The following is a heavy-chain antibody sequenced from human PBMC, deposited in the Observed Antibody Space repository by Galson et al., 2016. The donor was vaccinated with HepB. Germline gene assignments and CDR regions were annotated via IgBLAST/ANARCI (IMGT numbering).Heavy chain of an antibody. V-gene: IGHV3-15*01. CDR3: TVARYSSGDYYTY. Sequence: SLRLSCAAPGFTFSHYFVSWIRQAPGKGLEWVGRIKRITDGGTPDYAAPVKGRFSISRDDSQKRLYLHMNSLKTEDTAVYYCTVARYSSGDYYTYWGQGTLVTVSS. D-gene: IGHD3-10*01. J-gene: IGHJ4*02. CDR2: IKRITDGGTP. CDR1: GFTFSHYF.